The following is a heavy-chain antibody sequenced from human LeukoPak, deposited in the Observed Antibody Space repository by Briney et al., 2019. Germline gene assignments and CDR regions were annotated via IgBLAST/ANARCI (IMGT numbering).Heavy chain of an antibody. CDR1: GGSISSYY. J-gene: IGHJ5*02. CDR3: ARQEWFGELLAINWFDP. D-gene: IGHD3-10*01. Sequence: SETLSLTCTVSGGSISSYYWSWIRQPPGKGLEWIGYIYYSGSTNYNPSLKSRVTISVDTSKNQFSLKLSSVTAADTAVYYCARQEWFGELLAINWFDPWGQGTLVTVSS. CDR2: IYYSGST. V-gene: IGHV4-59*08.